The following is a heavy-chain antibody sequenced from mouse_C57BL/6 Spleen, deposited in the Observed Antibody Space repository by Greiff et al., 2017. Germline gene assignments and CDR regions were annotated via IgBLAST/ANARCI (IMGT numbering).Heavy chain of an antibody. D-gene: IGHD1-1*01. CDR1: GFNIKNTY. V-gene: IGHV14-3*01. Sequence: VQLQQSVAELVRPGASVKLSCTASGFNIKNTYMHWVKQRPEQGLAWIGRIDPANGNTKCAPKFQGQATITADTSSNTAYLQLSSLTSEDTAIYYCARTVVVYYYAMDYWGQGTSVTVSS. CDR2: IDPANGNT. J-gene: IGHJ4*01. CDR3: ARTVVVYYYAMDY.